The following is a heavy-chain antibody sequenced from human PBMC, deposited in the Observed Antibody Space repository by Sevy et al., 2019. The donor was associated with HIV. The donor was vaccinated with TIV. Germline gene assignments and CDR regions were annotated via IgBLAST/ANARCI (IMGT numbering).Heavy chain of an antibody. CDR1: AFTFTSDA. CDR2: IAYNDGSNK. J-gene: IGHJ4*02. V-gene: IGHV3-30-3*01. Sequence: AGSLRLSCAASAFTFTSDAMHWVHQAPGKALEWVAVIAYNDGSNKFYTDSVKGRFTISRDNSKNTVYLQMNSLRPQDMALYYCARDPTRYRNSAGYLFDYWGQGALVTVSS. CDR3: ARDPTRYRNSAGYLFDY. D-gene: IGHD3-16*02.